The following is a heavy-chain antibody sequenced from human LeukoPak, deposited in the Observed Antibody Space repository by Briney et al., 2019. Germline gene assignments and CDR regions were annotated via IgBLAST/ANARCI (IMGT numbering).Heavy chain of an antibody. CDR3: ASLRGLYSSSPIDY. CDR1: GGSITSYY. J-gene: IGHJ4*02. Sequence: SETLSLTCTVSGGSITSYYWSWIRQPPGKGLGWIGYIYYSGSTNYNPSLKRRITISVDTYKNQFSLKLSSVTAADTAVYYCASLRGLYSSSPIDYWGQGTLVTVSS. D-gene: IGHD6-6*01. V-gene: IGHV4-59*01. CDR2: IYYSGST.